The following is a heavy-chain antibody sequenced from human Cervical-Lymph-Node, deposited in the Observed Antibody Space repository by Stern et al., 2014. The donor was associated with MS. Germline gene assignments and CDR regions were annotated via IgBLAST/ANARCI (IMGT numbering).Heavy chain of an antibody. V-gene: IGHV4-59*11. CDR1: GGSIMSHY. Sequence: VQLVESGPGLVKPSETLSLTCTVSGGSIMSHYWTWVRQPPGQGLEWIGDLFYAGNPTYSASLRSRVTISVAPSKNQFSLRLSSVTAADTAVYYCAREAGNTYVGPDFDVWGRGTLVTVSS. D-gene: IGHD5-18*01. CDR3: AREAGNTYVGPDFDV. J-gene: IGHJ2*01. CDR2: LFYAGNP.